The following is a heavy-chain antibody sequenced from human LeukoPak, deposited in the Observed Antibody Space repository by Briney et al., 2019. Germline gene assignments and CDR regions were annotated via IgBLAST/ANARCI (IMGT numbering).Heavy chain of an antibody. J-gene: IGHJ5*02. CDR2: ISGSGGST. CDR1: GFTFSGYA. V-gene: IGHV3-23*01. CDR3: AKDGVIGGSGILDWFDP. D-gene: IGHD3-10*01. Sequence: GGSLRLSCAASGFTFSGYAMSWVRQAPGKGLEWVSAISGSGGSTYYADSVKGRFTISRDNSKNTLYLQMNSLRAEDTAVYYCAKDGVIGGSGILDWFDPWGQGTLVTVSS.